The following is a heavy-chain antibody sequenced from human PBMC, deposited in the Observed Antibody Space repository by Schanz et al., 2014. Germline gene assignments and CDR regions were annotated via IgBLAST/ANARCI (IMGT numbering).Heavy chain of an antibody. CDR2: IIPSLGLA. CDR3: ATMWGYCTATACQILEVLDV. D-gene: IGHD2-8*02. CDR1: GGTFSSFG. V-gene: IGHV1-69*02. Sequence: VQLEQSGAEVKKPGSSVKVSCKASGGTFSSFGINWVRQAPGQGLEWMGRIIPSLGLAKYEQKFQDKVTITADTSTTTAYMELSGLRSEDTAVYYCATMWGYCTATACQILEVLDVWGQGTKVTVSS. J-gene: IGHJ3*01.